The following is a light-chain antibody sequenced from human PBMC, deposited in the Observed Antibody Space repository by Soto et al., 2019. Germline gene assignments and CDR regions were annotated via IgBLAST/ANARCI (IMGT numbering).Light chain of an antibody. CDR2: GAS. V-gene: IGKV3-20*01. J-gene: IGKJ1*01. CDR3: QQYGSSPRT. Sequence: ETVLTQSPGTLSLSPVERTNLXCRSSQSVSSSYLAWYQQKPGQAPRLLIYGASSRATGIPDRFSGSGSGTDFTLTISRLEPEDFAVYYCQQYGSSPRTFGQGTKVDIK. CDR1: QSVSSSY.